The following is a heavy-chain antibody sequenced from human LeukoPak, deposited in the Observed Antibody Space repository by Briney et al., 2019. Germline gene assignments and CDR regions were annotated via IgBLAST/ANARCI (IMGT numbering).Heavy chain of an antibody. D-gene: IGHD3-9*01. CDR3: AKASYDILTGHYYFDY. CDR2: ISSSSSYI. J-gene: IGHJ4*02. Sequence: GGSLRLSCAASGFTFSSYSMNWVRQAPGKGLEWVSSISSSSSYIYYADSVKGRFTISRDNAKNSLYLQMNSLRAEDTALYYCAKASYDILTGHYYFDYWGQGTLVTVPS. V-gene: IGHV3-21*04. CDR1: GFTFSSYS.